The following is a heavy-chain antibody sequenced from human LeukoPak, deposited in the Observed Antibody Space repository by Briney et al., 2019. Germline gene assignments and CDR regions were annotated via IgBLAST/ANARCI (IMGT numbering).Heavy chain of an antibody. CDR1: GVTFSNYY. CDR2: IKQYIIAK. Sequence: GGSLRLSCAASGVTFSNYYMNWVRQAPGPGLEGVANIKQYIIAKYYVDSVKGRFTISRDNAKNSLYLQMNSLRAEDTAVYYCARDLDFVDTVMAHHDAFDIWGQGTMVTLST. D-gene: IGHD5-18*01. J-gene: IGHJ3*02. CDR3: ARDLDFVDTVMAHHDAFDI. V-gene: IGHV3-7*01.